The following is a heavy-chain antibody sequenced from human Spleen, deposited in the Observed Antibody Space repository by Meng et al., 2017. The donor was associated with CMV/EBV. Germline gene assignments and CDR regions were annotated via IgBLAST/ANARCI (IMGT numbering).Heavy chain of an antibody. CDR1: GFRLNTHT. D-gene: IGHD3-16*01. V-gene: IGHV3-30*07. CDR2: ISFDINNQ. J-gene: IGHJ4*02. Sequence: GESLKISCTVSGFRLNTHTVHWVRQAPGKGLEWLAVISFDINNQYYADSVRGRFTLSRDNYRWSLYLQMNSLRPEDTAVYYCAKDLLLFGGANAYFDSWGQGTLVIVSS. CDR3: AKDLLLFGGANAYFDS.